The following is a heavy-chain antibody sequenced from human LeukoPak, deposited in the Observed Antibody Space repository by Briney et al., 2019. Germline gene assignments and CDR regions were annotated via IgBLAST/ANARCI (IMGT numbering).Heavy chain of an antibody. CDR2: INTNTGNP. V-gene: IGHV7-4-1*02. CDR1: GYTFTSYA. Sequence: ASVKVSCKASGYTFTSYAMHWVRQAPAQGLEWMGWINTNTGNPTYAHGFPGRFVFSLDTSVSTAYLQISSLKAEDTAVYYCARGYYDSSGYYWYWGQGTLVTVSS. J-gene: IGHJ4*02. CDR3: ARGYYDSSGYYWY. D-gene: IGHD3-22*01.